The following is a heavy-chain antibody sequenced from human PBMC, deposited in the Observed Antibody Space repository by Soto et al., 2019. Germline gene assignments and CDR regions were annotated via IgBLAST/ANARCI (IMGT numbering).Heavy chain of an antibody. D-gene: IGHD3-16*02. CDR1: GGSISIYY. CDR2: IYYSGST. CDR3: ARDRSGSLGFDAFDI. Sequence: PSETLSLTCTVSGGSISIYYWSWIRQPPGKGLEWIGYIYYSGSTNYNPSLKSRVTISVDTSKNQFSLKLSSVTAADTAVYYCARDRSGSLGFDAFDIWGQGTMVTVS. V-gene: IGHV4-59*01. J-gene: IGHJ3*02.